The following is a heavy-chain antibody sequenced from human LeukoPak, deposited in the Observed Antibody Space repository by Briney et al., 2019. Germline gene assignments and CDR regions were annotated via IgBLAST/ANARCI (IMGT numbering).Heavy chain of an antibody. V-gene: IGHV1-2*02. CDR1: GYTFTGYY. J-gene: IGHJ5*02. D-gene: IGHD2-2*01. CDR3: ARSIVVVPPTNWFDP. CDR2: INPNSGGT. Sequence: ASVKVSCKASGYTFTGYYMHWVRQAPGQGLEWMGWINPNSGGTNYAQKFQGRVTMTRDTSISTAYMELSRLRSDDTAVYYCARSIVVVPPTNWFDPWGQGTLVTVSS.